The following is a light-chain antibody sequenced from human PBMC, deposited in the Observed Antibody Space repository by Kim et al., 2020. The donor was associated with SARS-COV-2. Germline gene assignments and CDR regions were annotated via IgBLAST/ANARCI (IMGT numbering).Light chain of an antibody. CDR1: NIGSKS. CDR3: QVWDSSSDPYV. J-gene: IGLJ1*01. V-gene: IGLV3-21*04. CDR2: YDS. Sequence: APGKTARITCGGNNIGSKSVHWYQQKPGQAPVLVIYYDSDRPSGIPERFSGSNSGNTATLTISRVEAGDEADYYCQVWDSSSDPYVFGTGTKVT.